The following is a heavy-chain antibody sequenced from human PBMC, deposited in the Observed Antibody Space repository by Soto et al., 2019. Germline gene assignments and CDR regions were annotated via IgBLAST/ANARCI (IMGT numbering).Heavy chain of an antibody. V-gene: IGHV4-34*01. CDR2: INHSGST. D-gene: IGHD1-20*01. CDR3: AGSITRKGFQNYFDY. CDR1: GGSFSGYY. J-gene: IGHJ4*02. Sequence: SETLSLTCAVYGGSFSGYYWSWIRQPPGKGLEWIGEINHSGSTNYNPSLKSRVTISVDTSKNQFSLKLSSVTAADTAVYYCAGSITRKGFQNYFDYWGQGTLVTVSS.